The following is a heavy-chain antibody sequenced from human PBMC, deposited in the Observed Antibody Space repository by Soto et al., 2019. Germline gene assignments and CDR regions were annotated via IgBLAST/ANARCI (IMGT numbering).Heavy chain of an antibody. D-gene: IGHD3-3*01. CDR2: ISADNGNT. Sequence: XSVKVSFKASRCTFTSYGIGGVRQAGGRGLEWVGWISADNGNTNDAQNLQGRVTMTTDTSTRTAYIELRSLRSDDTAVYYSARDRFLEWLPAFDIWGQGTMVTVSS. V-gene: IGHV1-18*01. CDR1: RCTFTSYG. J-gene: IGHJ3*02. CDR3: ARDRFLEWLPAFDI.